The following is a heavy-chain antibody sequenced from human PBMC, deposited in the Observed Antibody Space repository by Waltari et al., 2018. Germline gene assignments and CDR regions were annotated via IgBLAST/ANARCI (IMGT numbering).Heavy chain of an antibody. CDR2: IRYDGSNE. J-gene: IGHJ4*02. V-gene: IGHV3-30*02. Sequence: VQLVEPGGGGGQTGGSRGLTWAADGFIVRNYAMHWVRQAPGKGLEWSSFIRYDGSNEYYADSVKGRFTISRDNSKNTLYLQMNSLRAEDTAVYYCAKGKIGQQLVRDFDYWGQGTLVTVSS. D-gene: IGHD6-13*01. CDR3: AKGKIGQQLVRDFDY. CDR1: GFIVRNYA.